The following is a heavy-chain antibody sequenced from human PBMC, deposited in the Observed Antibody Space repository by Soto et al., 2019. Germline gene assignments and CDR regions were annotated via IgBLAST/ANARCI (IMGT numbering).Heavy chain of an antibody. V-gene: IGHV3-74*01. D-gene: IGHD1-1*01. CDR2: ISDDGSTA. J-gene: IGHJ4*02. CDR3: ARGPRVSSTGTGAH. Sequence: GGSLRLSCTVSGFTFSAYWMHWVRQVPGKGLTWVSRISDDGSTATYADSVKGRFVISRDNAKNSLYLEMNTLRADDSGLYYCARGPRVSSTGTGAHWGRGTLVTVS. CDR1: GFTFSAYW.